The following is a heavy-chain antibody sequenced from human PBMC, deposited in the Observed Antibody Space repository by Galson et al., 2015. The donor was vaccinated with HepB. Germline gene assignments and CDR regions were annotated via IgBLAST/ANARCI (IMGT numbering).Heavy chain of an antibody. CDR1: GFTFSSYS. CDR3: ARDDCSGGSCYS. J-gene: IGHJ4*02. CDR2: ISSSSSYI. V-gene: IGHV3-21*01. Sequence: SLRLSCAASGFTFSSYSMNWVRQAPGKGLEWVSSISSSSSYIYYADSAKGRFTISRDNAKNSLYLQMNSLRAEDTAVYYCARDDCSGGSCYSWGQGTLVTVSS. D-gene: IGHD2-15*01.